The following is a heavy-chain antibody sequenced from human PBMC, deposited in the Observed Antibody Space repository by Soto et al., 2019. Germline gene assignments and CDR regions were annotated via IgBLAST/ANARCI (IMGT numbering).Heavy chain of an antibody. J-gene: IGHJ6*02. CDR2: IKSQTDGVTT. Sequence: PGGSRRLYCAASGFTYRNAWMSWVRQAPGKGVEWGGRIKSQTDGVTTEYAAPGKGRFTISRDDSKNTLYLHMNSLKTEDTAAYYSMTGGVIRYTSYGRDAWGQGTTVTVSS. V-gene: IGHV3-15*01. D-gene: IGHD3-16*02. CDR3: MTGGVIRYTSYGRDA. CDR1: GFTYRNAW.